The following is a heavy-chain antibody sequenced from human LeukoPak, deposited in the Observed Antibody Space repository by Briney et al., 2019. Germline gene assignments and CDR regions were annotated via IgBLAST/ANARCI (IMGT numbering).Heavy chain of an antibody. Sequence: SETLSLTCTASGGSIGSDYWTWIRQPPGKGLEYIGYIYYTGGTNYNPSLESRVTISVDTSKNQFSLKLSSVTAADTAVYFCAKYGNSGWVIDNWGQGTLVTVSS. CDR3: AKYGNSGWVIDN. V-gene: IGHV4-59*08. D-gene: IGHD6-19*01. CDR1: GGSIGSDY. J-gene: IGHJ4*02. CDR2: IYYTGGT.